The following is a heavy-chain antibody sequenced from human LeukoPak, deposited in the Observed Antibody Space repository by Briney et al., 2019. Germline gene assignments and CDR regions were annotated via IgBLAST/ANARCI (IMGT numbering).Heavy chain of an antibody. D-gene: IGHD1-26*01. CDR3: AGDTGGSYRSKDFDY. J-gene: IGHJ4*02. V-gene: IGHV3-48*02. CDR1: GFTFSSYS. Sequence: GGSLRLSCAASGFTFSSYSMNWVRQAPGKGLEWVSYISSSSSTIYYADSVKGRFTISRDNAKNSLYLQMNSLRDEDTAVYYCAGDTGGSYRSKDFDYWGQGTLVTVSS. CDR2: ISSSSSTI.